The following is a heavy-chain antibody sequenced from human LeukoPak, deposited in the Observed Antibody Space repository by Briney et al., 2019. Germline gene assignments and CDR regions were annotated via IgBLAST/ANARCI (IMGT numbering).Heavy chain of an antibody. D-gene: IGHD3-22*01. CDR3: AKHWVYYDSSGYYWEYFQH. J-gene: IGHJ1*01. V-gene: IGHV3-23*01. CDR2: ISGSGGST. Sequence: GGSLRLSCAASGFTFSSYAMSWVRQAPGKGLEWVSAISGSGGSTYYADSVKGRFTISRDNSKNTLYLQMNSLRAEDTAVYYCAKHWVYYDSSGYYWEYFQHWGQGTLVTVSS. CDR1: GFTFSSYA.